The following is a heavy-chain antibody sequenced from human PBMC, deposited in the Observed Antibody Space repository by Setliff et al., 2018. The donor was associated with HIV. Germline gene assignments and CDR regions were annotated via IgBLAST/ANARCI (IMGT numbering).Heavy chain of an antibody. CDR3: AKAGNYYDSSGYFIFDY. J-gene: IGHJ4*02. D-gene: IGHD3-22*01. CDR1: GFTFSSYA. V-gene: IGHV3-23*01. Sequence: GSLRLSCAASGFTFSSYAMGWVRQAPGKGLEWVSAVSGSGGSTYYADSVKGRFTISRDNSKNTLYLQMNCLRAEDTAVYYCAKAGNYYDSSGYFIFDYWGQGTLVTVS. CDR2: VSGSGGST.